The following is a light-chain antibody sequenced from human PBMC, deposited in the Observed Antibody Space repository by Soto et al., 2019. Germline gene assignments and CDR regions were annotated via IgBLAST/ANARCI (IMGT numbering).Light chain of an antibody. V-gene: IGKV1-27*01. CDR1: QDISVY. CDR2: SAS. J-gene: IGKJ5*01. CDR3: QKFNTAPLT. Sequence: DIPMTQSPSSLSASVGDRVTITCRASQDISVYLAWYQQKPGKVPKLLIYSASTLQSGVPSRFSGSGSGTDFTLAISGLQPEDVATYYCQKFNTAPLTFGQGTRLEIK.